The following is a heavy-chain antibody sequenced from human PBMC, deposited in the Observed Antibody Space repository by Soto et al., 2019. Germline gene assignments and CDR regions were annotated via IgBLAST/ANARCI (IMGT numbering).Heavy chain of an antibody. CDR1: GFTFSSYA. J-gene: IGHJ3*02. D-gene: IGHD3-22*01. CDR2: ISGSGGST. CDR3: AKDQRITMIVVVPNAFDI. V-gene: IGHV3-23*01. Sequence: GGSLRLSCAASGFTFSSYAMSWVRQAPGKGLEWVSAISGSGGSTYYADSVKGRFTISRDDSKNTLYLQMNSLRAEDTAVYYCAKDQRITMIVVVPNAFDIWGQGTMVTVSS.